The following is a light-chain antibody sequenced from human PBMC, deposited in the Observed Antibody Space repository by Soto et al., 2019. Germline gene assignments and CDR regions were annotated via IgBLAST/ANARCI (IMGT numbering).Light chain of an antibody. J-gene: IGKJ3*01. CDR3: IQGTHWPHT. V-gene: IGKV2-30*01. CDR2: KVS. CDR1: QSLVYSDGNTY. Sequence: DIVMTQSPLSLPVTLGQPASISCRSSQSLVYSDGNTYLSWFQQRPGQSPRRLIYKVSKRDSGVPDRFSGSGSGTDLTLKISMVEAEDVGVYYCIQGTHWPHTFGPGTKVDIK.